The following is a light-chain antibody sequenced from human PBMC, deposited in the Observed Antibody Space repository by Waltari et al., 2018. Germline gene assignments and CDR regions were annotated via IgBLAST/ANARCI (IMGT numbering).Light chain of an antibody. CDR2: RNN. Sequence: QAGLTQPPSVSKGLRQTATLTCTGDNNNVGYEGATCLQQHQGHPPKLLFYRNNKRPSGISERFSASRSGSTASLTITGLQTEDEADYYCSAWDRSLGAWVFGGGTKLTVL. CDR1: NNNVGYEG. V-gene: IGLV10-54*04. CDR3: SAWDRSLGAWV. J-gene: IGLJ3*02.